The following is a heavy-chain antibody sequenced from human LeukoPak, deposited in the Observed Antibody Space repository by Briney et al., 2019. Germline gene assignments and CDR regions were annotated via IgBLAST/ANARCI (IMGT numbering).Heavy chain of an antibody. J-gene: IGHJ6*02. V-gene: IGHV1-69*04. D-gene: IGHD3-10*01. Sequence: SVKVSCKASGGTFSSYAISWVRQAPGQGLEWMGRIIPILGIANYAQKFQGRVTITADKSTSTAYMELNSLRSEDTAVYYCARVWTYYYGMDVWGQGTTVTVSS. CDR1: GGTFSSYA. CDR2: IIPILGIA. CDR3: ARVWTYYYGMDV.